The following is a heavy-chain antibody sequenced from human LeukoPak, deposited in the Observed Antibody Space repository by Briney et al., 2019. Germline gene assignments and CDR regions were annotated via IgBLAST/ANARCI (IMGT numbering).Heavy chain of an antibody. CDR2: INPSGGST. Sequence: ASVKVSCKASGYTFTSYYMHWVRQAPGQGLEWMGIINPSGGSTSYAQKFQGRVTMTRDTSTSTVYMELSSLRSEDKAVYYCAKDVGYYNSNGYYHKIDYWGQGTLVTVSS. D-gene: IGHD3-22*01. CDR3: AKDVGYYNSNGYYHKIDY. V-gene: IGHV1-46*01. CDR1: GYTFTSYY. J-gene: IGHJ4*02.